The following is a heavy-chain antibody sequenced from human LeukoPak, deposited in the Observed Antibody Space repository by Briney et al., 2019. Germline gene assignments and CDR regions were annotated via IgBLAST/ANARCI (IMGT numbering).Heavy chain of an antibody. D-gene: IGHD6-13*01. V-gene: IGHV3-74*01. J-gene: IGHJ4*02. CDR2: INTDMSIT. CDR3: AKGSSNWRDYYYFDY. CDR1: GFTFSNYW. Sequence: PGGSLRLSCAASGFTFSNYWMHWVRQAPGKGLVWVSRINTDMSITNYADSVKGRFTISRDNAKNTLYLQMNSLRVEDTAVYYCAKGSSNWRDYYYFDYWGQGTLVTVSS.